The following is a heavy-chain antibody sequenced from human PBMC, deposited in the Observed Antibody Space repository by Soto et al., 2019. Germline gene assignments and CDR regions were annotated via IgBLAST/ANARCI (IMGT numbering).Heavy chain of an antibody. J-gene: IGHJ6*03. D-gene: IGHD6-6*01. CDR2: MNPNSGNT. CDR3: ARSGSSSFQNYYMDV. V-gene: IGHV1-8*01. Sequence: ASVKVSCKASGYTFTSYDINWVRQATGQGLEWMGWMNPNSGNTGYAQKFQGRVTMTRNTSISTAYMELSSLRSEDTAVYYCARSGSSSFQNYYMDVWGKGTTVTVSS. CDR1: GYTFTSYD.